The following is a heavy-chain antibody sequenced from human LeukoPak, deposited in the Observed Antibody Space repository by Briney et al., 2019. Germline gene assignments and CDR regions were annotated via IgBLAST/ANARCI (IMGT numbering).Heavy chain of an antibody. Sequence: GGSLRLSCAASGFTFSNAWMNWVRQAPGKGLEWVANMKDDGSEKYYVDSVKGRFTISRDNAENSLYLQMNSLRVEDTAVYYCARDPARRFDYWGQGTLVTVSS. CDR3: ARDPARRFDY. V-gene: IGHV3-7*03. CDR1: GFTFSNAW. J-gene: IGHJ4*02. CDR2: MKDDGSEK.